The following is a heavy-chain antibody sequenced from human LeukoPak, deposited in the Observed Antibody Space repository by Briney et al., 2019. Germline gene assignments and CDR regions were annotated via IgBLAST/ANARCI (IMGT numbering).Heavy chain of an antibody. CDR1: GFTFRNYV. V-gene: IGHV3-30*18. CDR2: TSSDLNVK. D-gene: IGHD3-10*01. CDR3: AKDSGLFYYYGMDV. Sequence: PGGSLRLSCAASGFTFRNYVIHWVRQAPGKGLEWVAVTSSDLNVKLYADSVKGRFTISRDNSKNMLYLQMNSLRVEDTAVYYCAKDSGLFYYYGMDVWGQGTTVTVSS. J-gene: IGHJ6*02.